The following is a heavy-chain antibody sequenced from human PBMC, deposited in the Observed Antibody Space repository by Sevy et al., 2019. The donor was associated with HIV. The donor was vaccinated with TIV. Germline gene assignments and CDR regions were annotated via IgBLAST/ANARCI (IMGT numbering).Heavy chain of an antibody. CDR1: GFTFSSYG. V-gene: IGHV3-30*02. J-gene: IGHJ4*02. CDR3: AKDLYGAWELDY. CDR2: IRYDGSNK. Sequence: GGSLRLSCAASGFTFSSYGMHWVRQAPGKGLEWVAFIRYDGSNKYYAYSVKGRFTISRDNSKNTLYLQMNSLRAEDTAVYYCAKDLYGAWELDYWGQGTLVTVSS. D-gene: IGHD1-26*01.